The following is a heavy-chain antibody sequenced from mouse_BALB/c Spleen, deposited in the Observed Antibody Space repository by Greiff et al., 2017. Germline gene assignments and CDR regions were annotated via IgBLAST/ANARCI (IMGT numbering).Heavy chain of an antibody. Sequence: VQLKESGPGLVAPSQSLSITCTVSGFSLTSYGVHWVRQSPGKGLEWLGVIWSGGSTDYNAAFISRLSISKDNSKSQVFFKMNSLQANDTAIYYCARNQVPYGYGFDYWGQGTTLTVSS. CDR1: GFSLTSYG. D-gene: IGHD1-2*01. J-gene: IGHJ2*01. V-gene: IGHV2-2*02. CDR3: ARNQVPYGYGFDY. CDR2: IWSGGST.